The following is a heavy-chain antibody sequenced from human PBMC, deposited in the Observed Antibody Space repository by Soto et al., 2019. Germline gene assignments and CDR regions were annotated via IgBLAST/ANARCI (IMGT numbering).Heavy chain of an antibody. Sequence: QVQLVQSGAEVKKPGSSVKVSCKASGGTFSSYAISWVRQAPGRGLEWMGGIIPIFGTANYAQKFQGRVTITADDSTTTAYMELSSRRSEDTAVYYCARVGGHGDYDYSYGMDVWGQGTTVTVSS. CDR3: ARVGGHGDYDYSYGMDV. CDR1: GGTFSSYA. CDR2: IIPIFGTA. V-gene: IGHV1-69*12. D-gene: IGHD4-17*01. J-gene: IGHJ6*02.